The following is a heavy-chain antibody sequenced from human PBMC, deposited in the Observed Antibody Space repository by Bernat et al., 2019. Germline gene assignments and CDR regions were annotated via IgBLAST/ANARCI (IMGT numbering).Heavy chain of an antibody. Sequence: EVQLVESGGGLVQPGGSLRLSCGASGFTFNTYAMSWVRQAPGKGLEWVSAITGSGGTTYYADSVKGRFTISRDNSKNTVYLQMSSLRAEDTAVYNCARVSLYGAPASAMDVWGQGTTVTVSS. CDR2: ITGSGGTT. D-gene: IGHD4-17*01. V-gene: IGHV3-23*04. J-gene: IGHJ6*02. CDR1: GFTFNTYA. CDR3: ARVSLYGAPASAMDV.